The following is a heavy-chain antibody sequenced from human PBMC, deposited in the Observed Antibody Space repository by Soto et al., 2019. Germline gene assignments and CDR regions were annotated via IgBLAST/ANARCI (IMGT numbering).Heavy chain of an antibody. CDR3: ARDPKGNNWFDP. CDR1: GDNVSSNSAA. V-gene: IGHV6-1*01. CDR2: TYYRSKWYN. Sequence: SQTLSLTCDICGDNVSSNSAAWNWIRQSPSKGLEWLGRTYYRSKWYNDYAVSVKSRITINLDTSKNQFSLKLSSVTAADTAVYYCARDPKGNNWFDPWGQGTLVTVSS. J-gene: IGHJ5*02.